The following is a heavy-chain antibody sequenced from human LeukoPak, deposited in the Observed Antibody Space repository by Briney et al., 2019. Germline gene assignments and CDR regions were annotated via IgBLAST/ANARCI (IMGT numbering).Heavy chain of an antibody. CDR1: GGSFSGYY. CDR3: AGDRVYDFWSGYPNWFDP. D-gene: IGHD3-3*01. CDR2: INHSGST. J-gene: IGHJ5*02. V-gene: IGHV4-34*01. Sequence: SETPSLTCAVYGGSFSGYYWSWIRQPPGKGLEWIGEINHSGSTNYNPSLKSRVTISVDTSKNQFSLKLSSVTAADTAVYYCAGDRVYDFWSGYPNWFDPWGQGTLVTVSS.